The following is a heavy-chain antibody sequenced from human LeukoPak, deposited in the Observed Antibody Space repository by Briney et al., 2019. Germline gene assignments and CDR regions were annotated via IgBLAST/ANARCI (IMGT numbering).Heavy chain of an antibody. J-gene: IGHJ4*02. CDR3: AKVAYDYGDYFDY. Sequence: GGSLRLSCTTSGFTFTNYGINWVRQAPGKGLEWVAAIWYDGSKTSYTDSVKGRFTVSRDNSKNTLYLQMNSLRAEDTAVYYCAKVAYDYGDYFDYWGQGTLVTVSS. V-gene: IGHV3-33*06. CDR1: GFTFTNYG. CDR2: IWYDGSKT. D-gene: IGHD4-17*01.